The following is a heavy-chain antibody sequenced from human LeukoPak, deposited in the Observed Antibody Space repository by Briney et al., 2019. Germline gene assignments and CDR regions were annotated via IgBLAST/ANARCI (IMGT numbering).Heavy chain of an antibody. J-gene: IGHJ4*02. CDR1: GFTFNNAW. Sequence: GGSLRLSCAASGFTFNNAWMSWVRQAPGKGLVWVGRIKSKSDGETAEYAAPVKGRFTISRDDSKNTLYLQMNSLKTEDTAVYYCTTYSSSWSHFEYWGQGTLVTVSS. D-gene: IGHD6-13*01. CDR3: TTYSSSWSHFEY. CDR2: IKSKSDGETA. V-gene: IGHV3-15*01.